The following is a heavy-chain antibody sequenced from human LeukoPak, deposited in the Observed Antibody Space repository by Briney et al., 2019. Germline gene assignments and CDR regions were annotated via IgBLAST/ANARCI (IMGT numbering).Heavy chain of an antibody. D-gene: IGHD3-22*01. J-gene: IGHJ4*02. CDR3: AKSNYYDSSGYFDY. CDR1: GFTFSSYG. CDR2: ISYDGSNK. Sequence: GGSLRLSCAASGFTFSSYGMHWVRQAPGKGLEWVAVISYDGSNKYYADSVKGRFTISRDNSKNTLYLQMNSLRAEDTAVYYCAKSNYYDSSGYFDYWGQGTLITVSS. V-gene: IGHV3-30*18.